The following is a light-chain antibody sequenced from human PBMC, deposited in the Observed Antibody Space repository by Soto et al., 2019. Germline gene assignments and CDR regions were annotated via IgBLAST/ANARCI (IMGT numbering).Light chain of an antibody. CDR2: AAS. J-gene: IGKJ1*01. CDR1: QNISSY. CDR3: QQYDSTVWT. V-gene: IGKV3-20*01. Sequence: IVLTHSPATLSLSPCKRATLSPRASQNISSYLIWYQQKPGQAPRLLIYAASSRATGVPDRFSGSGSGTDFTLTIRRLEPEDFAVYYCQQYDSTVWTFGQGTKVDNK.